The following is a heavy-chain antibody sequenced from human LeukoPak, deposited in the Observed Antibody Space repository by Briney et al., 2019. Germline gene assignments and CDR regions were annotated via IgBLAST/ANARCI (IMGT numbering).Heavy chain of an antibody. Sequence: AGGSLRLSCAASGFTVSSNYMSWVRQAPGKGLEWVSAISGGGGTTYFADSVKGRFTISRDNSKNTLYLQVNNLRAEDTAQYYCAKGGSGYYSGASYFDYWGQGSLVTVSS. D-gene: IGHD3-22*01. CDR3: AKGGSGYYSGASYFDY. CDR2: ISGGGGTT. CDR1: GFTVSSNY. V-gene: IGHV3-23*01. J-gene: IGHJ4*02.